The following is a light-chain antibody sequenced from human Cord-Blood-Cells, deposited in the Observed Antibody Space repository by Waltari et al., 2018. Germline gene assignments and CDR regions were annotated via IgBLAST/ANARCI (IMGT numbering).Light chain of an antibody. CDR1: SSDVGGYNL. CDR3: CSYAGSSTWV. J-gene: IGLJ3*02. CDR2: EGS. V-gene: IGLV2-23*01. Sequence: QSALPQPASVSGSPGQSITISCPGTSSDVGGYNLVSWYQQHPGKAPKLMIYEGSKRPSGVSNRFSGSKSGNTASLTISGLQAEDEADYYCCSYAGSSTWVFGGGTKLTVL.